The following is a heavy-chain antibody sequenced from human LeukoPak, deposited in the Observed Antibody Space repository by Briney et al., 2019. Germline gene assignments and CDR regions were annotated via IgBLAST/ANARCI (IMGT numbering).Heavy chain of an antibody. D-gene: IGHD6-13*01. V-gene: IGHV4-39*01. CDR2: TYYSGST. CDR1: GGSISSSTYY. Sequence: SETLSLTCTVSGGSISSSTYYWGWIRQPPGKGLEWIGSTYYSGSTYYNPSLKSRVTISVDTSKNQFSLSSVTAADTAVYYCARHSRGPAAGPTFDYWGQGTLVTVSS. J-gene: IGHJ4*02. CDR3: ARHSRGPAAGPTFDY.